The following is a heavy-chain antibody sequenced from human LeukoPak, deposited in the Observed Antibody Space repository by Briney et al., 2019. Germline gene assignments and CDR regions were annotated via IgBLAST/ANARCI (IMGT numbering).Heavy chain of an antibody. J-gene: IGHJ4*02. CDR2: INTNTGNP. CDR3: AREAYSSAYYFDY. D-gene: IGHD5-18*01. V-gene: IGHV7-4-1*02. CDR1: GYTFTSYD. Sequence: ASVKVSCKASGYTFTSYDINWVRQATGQGLEWMGWINTNTGNPSYARGFTGRFVFSLDTSVSTAYLQISSLKAEGTAVYYCAREAYSSAYYFDYWGQGTLVTVSS.